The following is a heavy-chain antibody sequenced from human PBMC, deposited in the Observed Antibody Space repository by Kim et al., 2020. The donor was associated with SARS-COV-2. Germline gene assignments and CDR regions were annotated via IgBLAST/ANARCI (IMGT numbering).Heavy chain of an antibody. D-gene: IGHD3-22*01. V-gene: IGHV7-4-1*02. CDR3: ARDYVLTEEGTYYYDSSGRDHGDFDP. CDR1: GYTFTSYA. Sequence: ASVKVSCKASGYTFTSYAMNWVRQAPGQGLEWMGWINTNTGNPTYAQGFTGRFVFSLDTSVSTAYLQISSLKAEDTAVYYCARDYVLTEEGTYYYDSSGRDHGDFDPWGQGTLVTVSS. J-gene: IGHJ5*02. CDR2: INTNTGNP.